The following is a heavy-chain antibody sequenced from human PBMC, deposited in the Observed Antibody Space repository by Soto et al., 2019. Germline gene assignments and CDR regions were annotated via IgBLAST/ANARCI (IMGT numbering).Heavy chain of an antibody. CDR3: ARDNRGWLQRYWYFDL. J-gene: IGHJ2*01. Sequence: SETLSLTCTVSGGSVSSGSYYWSWIRQPPGKGLEWIGYIYYSGSTNYNPSLKSRVTISVDTSKNQFSLKLSSVTAADTAVYYCARDNRGWLQRYWYFDLWGRGTLVTVSS. V-gene: IGHV4-61*01. D-gene: IGHD5-12*01. CDR1: GGSVSSGSYY. CDR2: IYYSGST.